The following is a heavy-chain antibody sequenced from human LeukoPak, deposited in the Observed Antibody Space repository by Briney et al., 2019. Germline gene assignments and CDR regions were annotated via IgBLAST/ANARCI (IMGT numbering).Heavy chain of an antibody. V-gene: IGHV4-34*01. CDR1: GGSFSGYY. Sequence: KPSETLSLTCAVYGGSFSGYYWSWIRQPPGKGLEWIGEINHSGSTNYNPSLKSRVTISVDTSKNQFSLKLSSVTAADTAAYYCARRGLHYYDSSGYYTDYWGQGTLVTVSS. CDR2: INHSGST. D-gene: IGHD3-22*01. J-gene: IGHJ4*02. CDR3: ARRGLHYYDSSGYYTDY.